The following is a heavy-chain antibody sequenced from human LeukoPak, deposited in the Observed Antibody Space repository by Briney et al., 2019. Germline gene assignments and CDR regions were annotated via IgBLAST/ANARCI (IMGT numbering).Heavy chain of an antibody. J-gene: IGHJ4*02. CDR1: GFTFSSYW. V-gene: IGHV3-7*01. D-gene: IGHD5-18*01. CDR3: ARDLSGVAGYTYGRGIDY. CDR2: IKKDGSEK. Sequence: GGSLRLSCAASGFTFSSYWMSWVRQAPGKGLEWVANIKKDGSEKYYVDSVKGRFTISRDNAKTSLYLQMNSLRAEDTAVYYCARDLSGVAGYTYGRGIDYWGQGTLVTVPS.